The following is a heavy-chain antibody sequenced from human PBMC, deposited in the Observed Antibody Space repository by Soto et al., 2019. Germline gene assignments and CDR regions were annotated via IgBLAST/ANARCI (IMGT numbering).Heavy chain of an antibody. D-gene: IGHD2-21*02. Sequence: QVQLQESGPGLVKPSETLSLTCTVSGGTISRYYWSWIRQPPGKGLEWIGYMYNTGSTVYNPSFKSRVTISVDTSKTQCSLKLNSGTAADTAVYYCARDLWGYCGTDCYPLDVWGQGTTVTVSS. CDR2: MYNTGST. CDR3: ARDLWGYCGTDCYPLDV. CDR1: GGTISRYY. V-gene: IGHV4-59*01. J-gene: IGHJ6*02.